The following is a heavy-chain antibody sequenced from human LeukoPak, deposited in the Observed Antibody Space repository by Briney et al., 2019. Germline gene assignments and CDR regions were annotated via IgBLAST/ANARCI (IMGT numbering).Heavy chain of an antibody. V-gene: IGHV3-48*01. J-gene: IGHJ5*02. Sequence: GGSLRPSCAASGFTFSSYSMNWVRQAPGKGLEWVSYISSGSSTIYYADSVKGRFTISRDNAKNSLYLQMNSLRAEDTAVYYCARCGWEGNWFDPWGQGTLVTVSS. CDR2: ISSGSSTI. CDR3: ARCGWEGNWFDP. D-gene: IGHD5-12*01. CDR1: GFTFSSYS.